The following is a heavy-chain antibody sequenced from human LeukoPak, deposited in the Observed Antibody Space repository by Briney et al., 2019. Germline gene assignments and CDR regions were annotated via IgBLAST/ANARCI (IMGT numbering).Heavy chain of an antibody. D-gene: IGHD3-10*01. V-gene: IGHV1-2*02. Sequence: ASVKVSCKASGYTFTGYYMHWVRQAPGQGLEWMGWINPNSGGTNYAQKFQGRVTMTTDTSTSTAYMEMRSLRSDDTAVYYCARAVPYYFGSGSTEEFDYWGQGTLVTVSS. CDR3: ARAVPYYFGSGSTEEFDY. J-gene: IGHJ4*02. CDR1: GYTFTGYY. CDR2: INPNSGGT.